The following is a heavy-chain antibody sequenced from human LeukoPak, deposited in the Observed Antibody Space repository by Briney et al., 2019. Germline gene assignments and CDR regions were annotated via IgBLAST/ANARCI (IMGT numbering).Heavy chain of an antibody. D-gene: IGHD5-12*01. CDR2: INHSGST. CDR1: GGSSSGYY. J-gene: IGHJ4*02. Sequence: SETLSLTCDVYGGSSSGYYWNWIRQPPGKGLEWIGEINHSGSTNYNPSLKSRVTISVDTSKNQFSLKILSVTAADTAVYYCAREGATDDYWGQGTLVTVSS. V-gene: IGHV4-34*01. CDR3: AREGATDDY.